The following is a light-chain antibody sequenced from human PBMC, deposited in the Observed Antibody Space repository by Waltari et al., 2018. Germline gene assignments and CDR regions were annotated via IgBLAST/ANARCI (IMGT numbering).Light chain of an antibody. Sequence: EIVMTQSPATLSVSPGERATLSCRASQSVGINLAWYQHKPGQVPRLFIDGASTRATGFPARFSGSGSGTEFTLTISSLQSEDFAVYYCHQYNNWPRTFGQGTKVEIK. CDR3: HQYNNWPRT. V-gene: IGKV3-15*01. CDR1: QSVGIN. J-gene: IGKJ1*01. CDR2: GAS.